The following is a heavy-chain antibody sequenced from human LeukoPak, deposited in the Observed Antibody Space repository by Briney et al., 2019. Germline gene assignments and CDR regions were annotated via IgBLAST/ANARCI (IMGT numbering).Heavy chain of an antibody. D-gene: IGHD1-26*01. Sequence: GGSLRLSCAASGFTFSNYWMHWVRQAPGKGLEWVSVIYSGGNTYYADSVKDRFTISRDNSKNTLYLQMNSLRVEDTAVYYCARDRPDRGATEYFDYWGQGTLVTVSS. J-gene: IGHJ4*02. CDR3: ARDRPDRGATEYFDY. CDR1: GFTFSNYW. V-gene: IGHV3-66*01. CDR2: IYSGGNT.